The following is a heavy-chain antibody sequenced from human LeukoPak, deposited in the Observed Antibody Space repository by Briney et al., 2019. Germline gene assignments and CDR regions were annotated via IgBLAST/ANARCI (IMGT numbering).Heavy chain of an antibody. CDR2: MHYNGAT. Sequence: SETLSLTCTVSGGSISSSGYYWGWIRQPPGKGLEWIGSMHYNGATYYNPSLKSRVTTSLDTSQNQFSLKLSSVTAADTAVYYCARMHCSGGTCYSETFDYWGQGTLVTVSS. J-gene: IGHJ4*02. V-gene: IGHV4-39*07. CDR3: ARMHCSGGTCYSETFDY. D-gene: IGHD2-15*01. CDR1: GGSISSSGYY.